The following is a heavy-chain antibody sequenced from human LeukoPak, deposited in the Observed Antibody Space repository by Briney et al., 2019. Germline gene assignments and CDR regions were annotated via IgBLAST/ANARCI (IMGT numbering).Heavy chain of an antibody. V-gene: IGHV7-4-1*02. CDR1: GGTFSSYA. J-gene: IGHJ4*02. D-gene: IGHD2-8*01. CDR2: INTNTGNP. Sequence: ASVKVSCKASGGTFSSYAISWVRQAPGQELEWMGWINTNTGNPTYAQGFTGRFVFSLDTSDNTAYLQISSLQAEDTAVYSCASFFCTSALCYYLDYWGQGTLVTVSS. CDR3: ASFFCTSALCYYLDY.